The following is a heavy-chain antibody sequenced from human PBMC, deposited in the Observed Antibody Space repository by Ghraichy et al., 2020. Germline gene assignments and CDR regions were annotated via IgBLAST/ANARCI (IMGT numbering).Heavy chain of an antibody. CDR1: GFSLSTSGMC. CDR2: IDWDDDK. CDR3: ARMGVVVTSRIHLAFDI. D-gene: IGHD3-22*01. V-gene: IGHV2-70*11. J-gene: IGHJ3*02. Sequence: SGPTLVKPTQTLTLTCTFSGFSLSTSGMCVSWIRQPPGKALEWLARIDWDDDKYYSTSLKTRLTISKDTSKNQVVLTMTNMDPVDTATYYCARMGVVVTSRIHLAFDIWGQGTMVTVSS.